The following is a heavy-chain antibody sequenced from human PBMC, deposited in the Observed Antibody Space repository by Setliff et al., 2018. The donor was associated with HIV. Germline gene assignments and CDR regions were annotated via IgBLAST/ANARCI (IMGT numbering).Heavy chain of an antibody. CDR1: GYSFTTYF. CDR3: ATDVARHCRGNSCYSGYGNYYYGLEF. Sequence: ASVKVSCKASGYSFTTYFMHWVRQAPGKGLEWMGRVDPEDGETLYAEKFQGRVTITADTSTKTAYLDVNRLRAEDTAVYYCATDVARHCRGNSCYSGYGNYYYGLEFWGQGTTVTVSS. J-gene: IGHJ6*02. CDR2: VDPEDGET. D-gene: IGHD2-15*01. V-gene: IGHV1-69-2*01.